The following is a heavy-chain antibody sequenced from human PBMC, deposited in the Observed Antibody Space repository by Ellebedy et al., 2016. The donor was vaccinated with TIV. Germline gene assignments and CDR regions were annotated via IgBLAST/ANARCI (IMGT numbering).Heavy chain of an antibody. V-gene: IGHV4-4*09. CDR1: GGSISSYY. CDR2: FYTSGST. Sequence: SETLSLXXTVSGGSISSYYWSWVRQPPGKGLEWIGYFYTSGSTDYNPSLKSRVTISADTSQKKFSLKLSRVTAADTAVYFCARGGIAVAGTGGWFDPWGQGILVTVSS. D-gene: IGHD6-19*01. CDR3: ARGGIAVAGTGGWFDP. J-gene: IGHJ5*02.